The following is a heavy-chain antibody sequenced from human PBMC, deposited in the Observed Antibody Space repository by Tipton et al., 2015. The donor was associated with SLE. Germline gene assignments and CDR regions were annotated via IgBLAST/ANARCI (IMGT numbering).Heavy chain of an antibody. J-gene: IGHJ5*02. V-gene: IGHV4-59*01. CDR3: ARGDHPLPWFDP. CDR2: IYYSGST. CDR1: GGSISSYY. Sequence: TLSLTFTVSGGSISSYYWSWIRQPPGKGLEWIGYIYYSGSTNYNPSLKSRVTISVDTSKNQFSLKLSSVTAADTAVYYCARGDHPLPWFDPWGQGTLVTVSS.